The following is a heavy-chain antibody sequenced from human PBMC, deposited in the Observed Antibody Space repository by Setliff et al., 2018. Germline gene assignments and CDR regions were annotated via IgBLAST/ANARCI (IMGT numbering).Heavy chain of an antibody. J-gene: IGHJ4*02. CDR1: GFSFGGHD. Sequence: QPGGSLRLSCAASGFSFGGHDMHWVRQAPGKGLEWVANIKQDGSEKYYVDSVKGRFTISRDNAKNLLYLQMNSLRVEDTAVYYCVRDWGDYNDYWGQGTLVTVSS. D-gene: IGHD3-16*01. V-gene: IGHV3-7*01. CDR3: VRDWGDYNDY. CDR2: IKQDGSEK.